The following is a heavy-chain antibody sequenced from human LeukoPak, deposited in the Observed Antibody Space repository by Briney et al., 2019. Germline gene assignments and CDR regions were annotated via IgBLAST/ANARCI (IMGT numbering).Heavy chain of an antibody. V-gene: IGHV5-51*01. CDR3: ARHKDYYDSSGYFDY. CDR2: IYPGDSDT. J-gene: IGHJ4*02. D-gene: IGHD3-22*01. CDR1: GYSFTSYW. Sequence: GAPLQISCKCSGYSFTSYWIGLLRQMPGKGMGWMGIIYPGDSDTRYSPSFQGQVTISDDKSISTAYLQWSSLKASDTAMYYCARHKDYYDSSGYFDYWGQGTLVTVSS.